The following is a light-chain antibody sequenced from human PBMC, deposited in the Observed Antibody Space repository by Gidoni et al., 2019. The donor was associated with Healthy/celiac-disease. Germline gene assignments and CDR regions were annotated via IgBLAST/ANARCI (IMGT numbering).Light chain of an antibody. CDR3: SSYTSSSPWV. CDR2: DVS. V-gene: IGLV2-14*03. J-gene: IGLJ3*02. CDR1: SSAVGGYNY. Sequence: QSALTQPASVSGSPGQPITISCTGTSSAVGGYNYVSWYQQHPGKAPTLMIYDVSNRPSGVSNRFSGSKSGNTASLTISGLQAEDEADYYCSSYTSSSPWVFGGGTKLTVL.